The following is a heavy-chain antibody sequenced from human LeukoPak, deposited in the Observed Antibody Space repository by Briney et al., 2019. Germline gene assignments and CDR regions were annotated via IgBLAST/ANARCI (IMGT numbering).Heavy chain of an antibody. CDR1: GFTVSSNY. V-gene: IGHV3-66*04. J-gene: IGHJ4*02. CDR2: IYSGGST. D-gene: IGHD6-13*01. Sequence: GGSLRLSCAASGFTVSSNYMSSVRQAPGKGLEWVSVIYSGGSTYYADSGKGRFAISRDNSKNTLYLQMNSLRAEDTAVYYCASQSSSSWYYFDYWGQGTLVTVSS. CDR3: ASQSSSSWYYFDY.